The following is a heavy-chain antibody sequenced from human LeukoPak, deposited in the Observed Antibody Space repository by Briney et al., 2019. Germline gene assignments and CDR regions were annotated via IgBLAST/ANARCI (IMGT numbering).Heavy chain of an antibody. CDR3: AKDHRSGGSCYSVYFDY. Sequence: GGSLRLSCAASGFTFSSYAMSWVRQAPGKGLEWVSAISGSGGSTYYADSVKGRFTISRDNSKNTLYLQMNSLRAEDTAVYYCAKDHRSGGSCYSVYFDYWGQGTLVTVSS. CDR2: ISGSGGST. CDR1: GFTFSSYA. D-gene: IGHD2-15*01. J-gene: IGHJ4*02. V-gene: IGHV3-23*01.